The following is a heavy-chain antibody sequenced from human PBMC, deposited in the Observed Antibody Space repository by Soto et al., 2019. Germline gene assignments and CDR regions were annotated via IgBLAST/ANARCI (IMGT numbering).Heavy chain of an antibody. CDR3: PRADLLWDSFDL. Sequence: GSLRLSCAASGFPFRNFAMAWVRQAPGKGLEWVSIISNSGSSTYHGDSVKGRFTTSRDNSKGTLSLHMRGVRIDDTAVYFCPRADLLWDSFDLWGQGTLVTVSS. D-gene: IGHD2-2*01. V-gene: IGHV3-23*05. J-gene: IGHJ4*02. CDR2: ISNSGSST. CDR1: GFPFRNFA.